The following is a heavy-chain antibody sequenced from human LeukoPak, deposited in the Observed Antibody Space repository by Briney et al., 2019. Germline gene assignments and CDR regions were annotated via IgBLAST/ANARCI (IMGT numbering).Heavy chain of an antibody. CDR1: GLTFSSYE. Sequence: GGSLRLSCAASGLTFSSYEMNWVRQAPGKGLEWVSYISSSGSTRYYADSVKGRFTISRDNAKNSLYLQMNSLRADDTAVYYCARGRDGYNFDYWGQGTLVTVSS. J-gene: IGHJ4*02. V-gene: IGHV3-48*03. D-gene: IGHD5-24*01. CDR2: ISSSGSTR. CDR3: ARGRDGYNFDY.